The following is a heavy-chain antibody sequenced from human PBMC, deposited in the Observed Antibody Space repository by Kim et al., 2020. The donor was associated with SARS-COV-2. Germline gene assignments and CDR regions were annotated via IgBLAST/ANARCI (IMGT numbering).Heavy chain of an antibody. Sequence: DLVKGRFIISRDNAKQSLYLQMNSLRAEDSAVYYCTRDPNAFVEAPVIDSWGQGTLVTVSS. CDR3: TRDPNAFVEAPVIDS. V-gene: IGHV3-21*01. J-gene: IGHJ5*01. D-gene: IGHD7-27*01.